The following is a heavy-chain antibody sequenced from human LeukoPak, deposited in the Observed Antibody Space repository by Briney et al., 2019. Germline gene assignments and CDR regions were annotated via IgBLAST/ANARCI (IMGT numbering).Heavy chain of an antibody. CDR2: ISSDGSKK. Sequence: SGGSLRLSCAASGFTFSSYAMSWVRQAPGKGLEWVAVISSDGSKKYNADSVKGRFTISRDNSKNTLYLQMNSLRPEDTAVYYCARQVVHYYGSRGWFDPWGQGTLVTVSS. D-gene: IGHD3-10*01. V-gene: IGHV3-30*03. J-gene: IGHJ5*02. CDR3: ARQVVHYYGSRGWFDP. CDR1: GFTFSSYA.